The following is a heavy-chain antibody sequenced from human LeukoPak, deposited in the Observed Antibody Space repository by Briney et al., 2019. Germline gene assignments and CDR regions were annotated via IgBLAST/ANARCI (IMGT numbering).Heavy chain of an antibody. CDR3: ARRYCSGGSCYYGMDV. CDR2: IYPGDSDT. Sequence: GESLKISCKGSGYSFTSYWIGWVRQMPGKGLEWMGIIYPGDSDTRYSPSFQGQVTISADKSISTAYLQWSGLKASDTAMYYCARRYCSGGSCYYGMDVWGQGTTVTVSS. V-gene: IGHV5-51*01. D-gene: IGHD2-15*01. J-gene: IGHJ6*02. CDR1: GYSFTSYW.